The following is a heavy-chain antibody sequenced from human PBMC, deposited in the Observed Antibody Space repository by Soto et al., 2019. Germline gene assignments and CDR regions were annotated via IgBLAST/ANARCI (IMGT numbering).Heavy chain of an antibody. V-gene: IGHV1-2*02. CDR2: INPNNGAT. CDR3: ASHDPGARFDP. D-gene: IGHD1-1*01. CDR1: RYIFTAYF. Sequence: ASVKVSCKAPRYIFTAYFMHWVRQAPGQGLEWMGWINPNNGATHYGLSFQGRVTMTRDTSISTAYMELSSLRSDDTAVYYCASHDPGARFDPWGQGTLVTISS. J-gene: IGHJ5*02.